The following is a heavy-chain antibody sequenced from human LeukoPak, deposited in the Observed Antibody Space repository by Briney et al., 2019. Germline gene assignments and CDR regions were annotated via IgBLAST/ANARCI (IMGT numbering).Heavy chain of an antibody. D-gene: IGHD3-16*01. CDR3: AGNMITFGGLDY. CDR1: GGSISSYY. J-gene: IGHJ4*02. CDR2: IYTSGST. V-gene: IGHV4-4*07. Sequence: SETLSLTCTVSGGSISSYYWSWIRQPARKGLEWIGRIYTSGSTNYNPSLKSRVTMSVDTSKNQFSLKLSSVTAADTAVYYCAGNMITFGGLDYWGQGTLVTVSS.